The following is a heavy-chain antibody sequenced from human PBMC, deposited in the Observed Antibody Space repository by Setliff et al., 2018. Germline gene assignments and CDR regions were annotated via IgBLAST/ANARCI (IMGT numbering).Heavy chain of an antibody. CDR2: KKQDGSEK. D-gene: IGHD3-16*01. CDR1: GFTFTSYW. Sequence: GGSLRLSCEASGFTFTSYWMSWVRQAPGKGLEWVANKKQDGSEKYYVDSVKGRFAISRDNAKNSLYLQMNSLRAEDTAVYYCARGPTLIDSWGQGTLVTVSS. J-gene: IGHJ4*02. V-gene: IGHV3-7*01. CDR3: ARGPTLIDS.